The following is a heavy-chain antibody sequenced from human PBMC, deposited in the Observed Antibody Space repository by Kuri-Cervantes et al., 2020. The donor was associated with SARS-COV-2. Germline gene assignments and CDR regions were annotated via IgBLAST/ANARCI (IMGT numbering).Heavy chain of an antibody. CDR1: GFTFSSYA. D-gene: IGHD5-18*01. V-gene: IGHV3-23*01. CDR3: AKDRGYSYGYGYFDY. J-gene: IGHJ4*02. Sequence: GGSLRLSCAASGFTFSSYAMSWVRQAPGKGLEWVSAISGSGGSTYYADSVKGRFTISRDNSKNTLYLQMNSLRAEDTAVYYCAKDRGYSYGYGYFDYWGQGTLATVSS. CDR2: ISGSGGST.